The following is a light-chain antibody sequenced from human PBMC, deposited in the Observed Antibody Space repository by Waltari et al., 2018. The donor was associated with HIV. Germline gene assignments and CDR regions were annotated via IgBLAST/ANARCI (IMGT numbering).Light chain of an antibody. V-gene: IGKV1-39*01. J-gene: IGKJ3*01. CDR3: QQTYSGIT. CDR2: GAS. CDR1: QNIDNF. Sequence: DVQVTQSPSSLSASVGDRFTITCRASQNIDNFLNWYQQKSGGAPKLLIYGASSLQNGVPSRFSAGGSGTDFTLTISGVQPEDFAVYYCQQTYSGITFGPGTQVDVK.